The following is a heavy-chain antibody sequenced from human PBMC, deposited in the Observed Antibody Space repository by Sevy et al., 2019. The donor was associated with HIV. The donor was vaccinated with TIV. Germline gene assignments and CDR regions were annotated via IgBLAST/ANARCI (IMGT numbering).Heavy chain of an antibody. CDR3: ARDRFIFGSGPPDS. CDR1: GFSFTAYF. Sequence: ASVKVSCKASGFSFTAYFIHWVRQAPGQGLEWMGWINPNSGGTNYAQKFQGRVTMTSDASISAAYMELTSLTSDDTAVYYCARDRFIFGSGPPDSWGQGTLVTVSS. V-gene: IGHV1-2*02. J-gene: IGHJ4*02. D-gene: IGHD2-15*01. CDR2: INPNSGGT.